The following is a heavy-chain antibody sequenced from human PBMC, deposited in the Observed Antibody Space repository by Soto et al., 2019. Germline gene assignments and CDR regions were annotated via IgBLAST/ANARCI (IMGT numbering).Heavy chain of an antibody. J-gene: IGHJ4*02. D-gene: IGHD3-22*01. V-gene: IGHV1-69*13. CDR3: ARVPEYYYDSSGYLDY. CDR2: IIPIFGTA. CDR1: GGTFSSYA. Sequence: SVKVSCKASGGTFSSYAISWVRQAPGQGLEWMGGIIPIFGTANYAQKFQGRVTITADESTSTAYMELSSLRSEDTAVYYCARVPEYYYDSSGYLDYWGQGTLVTVSS.